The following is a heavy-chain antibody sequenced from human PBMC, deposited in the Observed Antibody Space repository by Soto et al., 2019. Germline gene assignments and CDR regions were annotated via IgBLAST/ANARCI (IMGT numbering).Heavy chain of an antibody. CDR2: INHSGST. V-gene: IGHV4-34*01. Sequence: QVQLQQWGAGLLKPSETLSLTCAVYGGSFSGYYWSWIRQPPGKGLEWIGEINHSGSTNYNPSLKSRVTISVDTSKNQFSLKLSSVTAADTAVYYCASVKASAVAATNWFDPWGQGTLVTVSS. CDR1: GGSFSGYY. J-gene: IGHJ5*02. CDR3: ASVKASAVAATNWFDP. D-gene: IGHD6-19*01.